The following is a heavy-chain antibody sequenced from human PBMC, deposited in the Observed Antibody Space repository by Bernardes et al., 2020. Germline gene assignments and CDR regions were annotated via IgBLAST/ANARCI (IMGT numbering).Heavy chain of an antibody. Sequence: GGSLRLSCAASGFTFSSYAMSWVRQAPGKGLEWVSAISGSGGSTYYADSVKGRFTISRDNSKNTLYLQMNSLRAEDTAVYYCAKGDHVLLWFRELFPYGMDVWGKGTTVTVSS. D-gene: IGHD3-10*01. V-gene: IGHV3-23*01. CDR3: AKGDHVLLWFRELFPYGMDV. J-gene: IGHJ6*04. CDR2: ISGSGGST. CDR1: GFTFSSYA.